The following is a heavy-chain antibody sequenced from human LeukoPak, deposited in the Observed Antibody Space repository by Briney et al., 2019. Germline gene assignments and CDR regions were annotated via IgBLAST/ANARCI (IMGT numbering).Heavy chain of an antibody. V-gene: IGHV4-31*03. CDR2: IYYSGST. CDR1: GGSISSGGYY. J-gene: IGHJ4*02. CDR3: ARGPYGLPDY. D-gene: IGHD4-17*01. Sequence: SETLSLTCIVSGGSISSGGYYWSWIRQHPGKGLEWIGYIYYSGSTYYNPSLKSRVTISVDTSKNQFSLKLSSVAAADTAVYYCARGPYGLPDYWGQGTLVTVSS.